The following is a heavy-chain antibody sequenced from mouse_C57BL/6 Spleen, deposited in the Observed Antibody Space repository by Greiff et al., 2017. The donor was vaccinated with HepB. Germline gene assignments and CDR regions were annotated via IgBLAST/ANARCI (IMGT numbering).Heavy chain of an antibody. Sequence: EVQVVESGGGLVKPGGSLKLSCAASGFTFSDYGMHWVRQAPEKGLEWVAYISSGSNTIYYADTVKGRFTISRDNAKNTLFLQMTSLRSEDTAMYYCARRGSTVVATRDAMDYWGQGTSVTVSS. CDR2: ISSGSNTI. CDR1: GFTFSDYG. CDR3: ARRGSTVVATRDAMDY. J-gene: IGHJ4*01. V-gene: IGHV5-17*01. D-gene: IGHD1-1*01.